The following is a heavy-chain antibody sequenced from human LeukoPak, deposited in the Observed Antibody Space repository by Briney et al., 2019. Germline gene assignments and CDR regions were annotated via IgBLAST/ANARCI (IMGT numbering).Heavy chain of an antibody. CDR2: IHTSGDT. D-gene: IGHD4-17*01. J-gene: IGHJ5*02. Sequence: GGSLRLPCAASGLTGSHNYVSWVRQAPGKGLEWVSAIHTSGDTCYADSVKGRFTISRDTSKNTLYLQINSLRVEDTAVYYCIVFGDSNHWGQGTLVTVSS. V-gene: IGHV3-53*01. CDR1: GLTGSHNY. CDR3: IVFGDSNH.